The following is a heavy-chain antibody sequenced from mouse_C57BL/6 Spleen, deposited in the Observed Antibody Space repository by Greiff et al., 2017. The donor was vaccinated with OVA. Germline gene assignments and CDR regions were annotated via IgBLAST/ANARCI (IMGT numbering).Heavy chain of an antibody. V-gene: IGHV5-6*01. Sequence: EVHLVESGGDLVKPGGSLKLSCAASGFTFSSYGMSWVRQTPDKRLEWVATISSGGSYTYYPDSVKGRFTISRDNAKNTLYLQMSSLKSEDTAMYYCASPYDYDVAYWGQGTLVTVSA. CDR2: ISSGGSYT. J-gene: IGHJ3*01. CDR1: GFTFSSYG. CDR3: ASPYDYDVAY. D-gene: IGHD2-4*01.